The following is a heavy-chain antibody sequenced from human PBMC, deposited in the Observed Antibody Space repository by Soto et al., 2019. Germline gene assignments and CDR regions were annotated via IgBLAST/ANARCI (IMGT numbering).Heavy chain of an antibody. CDR2: INPNSGGT. J-gene: IGHJ5*02. CDR3: ARDQDCFDP. Sequence: ASVKVSCKASGYTFTGYYLHWVRQAPGQGLEWMGWINPNSGGTNYAQKFQGRATMTRDTSISTAYMELSRLRSDDTAVYYCARDQDCFDPWGQGTPVTVSS. CDR1: GYTFTGYY. V-gene: IGHV1-2*02.